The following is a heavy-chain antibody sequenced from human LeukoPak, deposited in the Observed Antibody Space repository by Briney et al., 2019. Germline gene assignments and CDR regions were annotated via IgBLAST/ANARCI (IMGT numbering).Heavy chain of an antibody. D-gene: IGHD6-13*01. CDR1: CGSISSYC. Sequence: SHTLSLTCTVACGSISSYCCSWIRQPAGKGLECIVRIDTSGSTNSNPSRKSRVTMSVDTSKNQLSLKLSSVTAADTAVYYCAREAGSSWLKNYYYYYMDVWGKGTTVTVSS. V-gene: IGHV4-4*07. J-gene: IGHJ6*03. CDR3: AREAGSSWLKNYYYYYMDV. CDR2: IDTSGST.